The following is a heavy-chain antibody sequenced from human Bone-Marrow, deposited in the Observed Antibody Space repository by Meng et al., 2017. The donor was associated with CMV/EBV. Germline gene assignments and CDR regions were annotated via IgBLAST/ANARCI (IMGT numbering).Heavy chain of an antibody. D-gene: IGHD6-6*01. V-gene: IGHV3-21*01. CDR2: ISSSSSYI. CDR3: ARGSSSIFDY. J-gene: IGHJ4*02. CDR1: GFTFSTYA. Sequence: GESLKISCAASGFTFSTYAMTWVRQAPGKGLEWVSSISSSSSYIYYADSVKGRFTISRDNAKNSLYLQMNSLRAEDTAVYYCARGSSSIFDYWGQGTLVTVSS.